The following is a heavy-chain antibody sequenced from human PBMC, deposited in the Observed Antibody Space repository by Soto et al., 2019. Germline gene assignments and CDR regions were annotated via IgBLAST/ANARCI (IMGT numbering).Heavy chain of an antibody. CDR3: GYYYYGMDV. CDR1: GYTFSNNW. Sequence: PGESLKISCQGSGYTFSNNWISWVRQKPGKGLEWMGKIDPSGSYTDYSPSFQGHVSLSVDKSVSTAYLQWSSLKASDSAIYYSGYYYYGMDVWGRGTTVTVSS. CDR2: IDPSGSYT. J-gene: IGHJ6*02. V-gene: IGHV5-10-1*01.